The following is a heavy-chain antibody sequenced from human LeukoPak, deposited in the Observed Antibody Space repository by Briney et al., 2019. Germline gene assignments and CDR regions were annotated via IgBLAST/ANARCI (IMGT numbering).Heavy chain of an antibody. J-gene: IGHJ4*02. V-gene: IGHV5-51*01. CDR1: GYSFTSYW. Sequence: GESLKISCKGSGYSFTSYWIGWVPQMTGKALELMGIIYPGDSDIRCSPSFQGQVTISADKSISTAYLQWSSLTASDTAMYYCAGFTMGKNFDYWGQGTLVTVSS. D-gene: IGHD7-27*01. CDR3: AGFTMGKNFDY. CDR2: IYPGDSDI.